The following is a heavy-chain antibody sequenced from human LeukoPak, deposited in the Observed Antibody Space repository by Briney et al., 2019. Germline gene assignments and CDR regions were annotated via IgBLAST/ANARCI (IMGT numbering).Heavy chain of an antibody. Sequence: GASVKVSFKASGYTFTAYYIQWVRQAPGQGLEWMGLIDPSVGSTSNAQKFQGRITMTRDTSTSTVFMELTSLTSEDTAVYYCARNSGSGLDHWGQGTLVTVSS. J-gene: IGHJ4*02. CDR3: ARNSGSGLDH. V-gene: IGHV1-46*01. CDR1: GYTFTAYY. CDR2: IDPSVGST. D-gene: IGHD1-26*01.